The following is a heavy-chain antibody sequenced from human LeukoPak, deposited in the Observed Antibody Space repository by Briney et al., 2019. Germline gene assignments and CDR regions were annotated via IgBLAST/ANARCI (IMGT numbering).Heavy chain of an antibody. D-gene: IGHD3-10*01. CDR2: ISAGGGST. CDR3: AKERTVIRGSPRAYY. CDR1: GFTFSNYA. V-gene: IGHV3-23*01. Sequence: GGSLRLSSAVFGFTFSNYAMNWVRQAPGKGLEWVSSISAGGGSTHSADSVKGRFTISRDNSKNLLFLQMSGLRDEGTAVYYCAKERTVIRGSPRAYYWGQGTLVTVSS. J-gene: IGHJ4*02.